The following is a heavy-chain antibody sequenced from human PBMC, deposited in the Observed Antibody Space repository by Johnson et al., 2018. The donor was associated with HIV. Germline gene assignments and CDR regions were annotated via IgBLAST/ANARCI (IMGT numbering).Heavy chain of an antibody. CDR3: ARDRGYWDAFDI. D-gene: IGHD3-22*01. CDR2: INWNGGRT. V-gene: IGHV3-20*04. J-gene: IGHJ3*02. Sequence: MLLVESGGGVVRPGGSLRLSCEASGFIFDDYGMSWVRQPPGKGLEWVSGINWNGGRTGYADSVKGRLTISRDNAKNSLYLQMTSLRAEDTAVYYCARDRGYWDAFDIWGQGTMVTVSS. CDR1: GFIFDDYG.